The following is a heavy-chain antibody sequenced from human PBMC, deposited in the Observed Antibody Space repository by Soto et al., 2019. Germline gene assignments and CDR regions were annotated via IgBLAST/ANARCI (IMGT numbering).Heavy chain of an antibody. V-gene: IGHV3-21*01. D-gene: IGHD2-15*01. Sequence: GSLRLSCAASGFTFSSYSMNWVRQAPGKGLEWVSSISSSSSYIYYADSVKGRFTISRDNAKNSLYLQMNSLRAEDTAVYYCARDSQVIVVVVAATIHMDVWGKGTTVTVSS. CDR2: ISSSSSYI. J-gene: IGHJ6*03. CDR1: GFTFSSYS. CDR3: ARDSQVIVVVVAATIHMDV.